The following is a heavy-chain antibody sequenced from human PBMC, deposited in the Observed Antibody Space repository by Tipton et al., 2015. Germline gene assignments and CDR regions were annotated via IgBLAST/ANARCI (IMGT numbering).Heavy chain of an antibody. Sequence: SLRLSCAASGFTFSNYWMSWVRQAPGKGLEWVAYINRDLREEFFVDSVKGRFTISRDSAKNSLYLQMNSLRAEDTAVYYCARVEAASLYFHYYYGMDVWGQGTTVTVSS. V-gene: IGHV3-7*05. CDR3: ARVEAASLYFHYYYGMDV. D-gene: IGHD2-15*01. J-gene: IGHJ6*02. CDR2: INRDLREE. CDR1: GFTFSNYW.